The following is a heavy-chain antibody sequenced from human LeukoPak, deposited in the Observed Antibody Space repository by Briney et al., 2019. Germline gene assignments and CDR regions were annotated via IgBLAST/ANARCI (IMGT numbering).Heavy chain of an antibody. D-gene: IGHD6-19*01. CDR2: IRYDGSNK. V-gene: IGHV3-30*02. CDR1: GVTFINYG. J-gene: IGHJ5*02. Sequence: PGGSLRLSCAASGVTFINYGMHWVRQAPGKGLEWVAFIRYDGSNKYYADSVKGRFTISRDNSKNTLYLQMNSLRAEDTAVYYCAREGGNGWYSGWFDPWGQGILVTVSS. CDR3: AREGGNGWYSGWFDP.